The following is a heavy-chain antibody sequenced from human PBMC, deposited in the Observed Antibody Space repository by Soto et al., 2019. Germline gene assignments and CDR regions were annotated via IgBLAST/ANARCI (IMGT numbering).Heavy chain of an antibody. V-gene: IGHV5-51*01. CDR3: ARLRGRHSSTWDYYGMDV. Sequence: GESLKISCKGSGYSFTSYWIGWVRQMPGKGLEWMGIIYPGDSDTRYSPSFQGQVTISADKSISTAYLQWSSLKASDTAMYYCARLRGRHSSTWDYYGMDVWGQGTTVTVSS. D-gene: IGHD6-13*01. CDR2: IYPGDSDT. CDR1: GYSFTSYW. J-gene: IGHJ6*02.